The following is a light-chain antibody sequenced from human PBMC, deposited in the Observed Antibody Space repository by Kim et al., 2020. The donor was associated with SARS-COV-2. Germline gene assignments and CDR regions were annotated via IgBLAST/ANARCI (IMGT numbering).Light chain of an antibody. V-gene: IGKV3-20*01. CDR1: QSISSSS. J-gene: IGKJ4*01. CDR3: QQYGSSPLT. Sequence: LPPGERATLSCRASQSISSSSLAWYQQKPGQAPRLLIYGASSRATGIPDRFSGSGSGTDFTLTISRLEPEDFAVYYCQQYGSSPLTFGGGTKLEIK. CDR2: GAS.